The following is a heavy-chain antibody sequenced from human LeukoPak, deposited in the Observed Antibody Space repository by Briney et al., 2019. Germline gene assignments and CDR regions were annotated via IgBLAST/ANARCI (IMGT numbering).Heavy chain of an antibody. J-gene: IGHJ4*02. CDR3: AKALGGSGSNKYYFES. CDR1: GYTFTAYY. Sequence: GASVKVSCKASGYTFTAYYMHWVRQAPGQGLEWMGWINPNSGGTNYAQKFQGRVTLTRDTSISTAYMELSSLRSDDTAVYYCAKALGGSGSNKYYFESWGQGTLVTVSS. V-gene: IGHV1-2*02. D-gene: IGHD3-10*01. CDR2: INPNSGGT.